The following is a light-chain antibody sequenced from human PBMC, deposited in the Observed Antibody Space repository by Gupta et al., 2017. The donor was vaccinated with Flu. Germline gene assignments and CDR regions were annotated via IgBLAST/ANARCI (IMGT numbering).Light chain of an antibody. CDR2: GAS. J-gene: IGKJ4*01. Sequence: ERATRSCRASQSVSSNLAWYQQKFGQAPRLLIYGASTRATGIPARFSGNGSGTEFTLTINSLQSEDFAVYYCQQYNNWPPLTFGGGTKVEIK. CDR1: QSVSSN. V-gene: IGKV3-15*01. CDR3: QQYNNWPPLT.